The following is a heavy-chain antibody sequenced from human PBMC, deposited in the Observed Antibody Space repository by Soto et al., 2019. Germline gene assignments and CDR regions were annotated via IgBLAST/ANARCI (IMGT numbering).Heavy chain of an antibody. CDR3: ARGFSSSCHDY. D-gene: IGHD6-13*01. CDR1: GYTFTSYG. Sequence: QVQLVQSGAEVKKPGASVKVSCKASGYTFTSYGISWVRQAPGQGLEWMGWISGYNGNTNYAHKLQGRVTITTDTSTSTAYMELRSLRSDHTDVYYCARGFSSSCHDYWGQGTLVTVSS. J-gene: IGHJ4*02. CDR2: ISGYNGNT. V-gene: IGHV1-18*01.